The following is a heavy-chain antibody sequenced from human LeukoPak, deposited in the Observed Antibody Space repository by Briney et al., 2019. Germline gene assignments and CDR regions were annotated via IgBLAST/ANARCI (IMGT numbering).Heavy chain of an antibody. V-gene: IGHV3-15*01. CDR2: IKSKTDGGTT. CDR1: GFTFSNAW. J-gene: IGHJ4*02. Sequence: GGSLRLSCAASGFTFSNAWMSWVRQAPGKGLEWVGRIKSKTDGGTTDYAAPVKVRFTISRDDSKNTLYIQMNSLKTEDTAVYYYTTDPDSTYYDFWSGYSPIDYWGQGTLVTVSS. CDR3: TTDPDSTYYDFWSGYSPIDY. D-gene: IGHD3-3*01.